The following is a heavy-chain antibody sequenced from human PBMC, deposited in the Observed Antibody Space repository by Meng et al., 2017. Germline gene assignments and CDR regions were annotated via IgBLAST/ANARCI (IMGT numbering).Heavy chain of an antibody. Sequence: GSLRLSCAVYGGSFSGYYWSWIRQPPGKGLEWIGEIHHSGSTNYNPSLKSRVTISVDTSKNQYSLKLSSVTTADTAVYYCARGLLDIVEVVAATPRSWFDPWGQGTLVTVSS. CDR3: ARGLLDIVEVVAATPRSWFDP. D-gene: IGHD2-15*01. CDR2: IHHSGST. V-gene: IGHV4-34*01. CDR1: GGSFSGYY. J-gene: IGHJ5*02.